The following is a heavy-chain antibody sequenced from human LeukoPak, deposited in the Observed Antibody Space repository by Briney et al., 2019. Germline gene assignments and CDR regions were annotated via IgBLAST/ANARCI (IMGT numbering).Heavy chain of an antibody. Sequence: GGSLRLSCAASGFTFDDYAMHWVRQAPGKGLEWVALINWDGRSTYYADSLRGRFTISRDASKDSLYLQMNSLRAEDTALYYCAKGTGNRGYYFPFDYWGQGTLVTVSS. CDR1: GFTFDDYA. CDR3: AKGTGNRGYYFPFDY. CDR2: INWDGRST. D-gene: IGHD3-22*01. V-gene: IGHV3-43D*03. J-gene: IGHJ4*02.